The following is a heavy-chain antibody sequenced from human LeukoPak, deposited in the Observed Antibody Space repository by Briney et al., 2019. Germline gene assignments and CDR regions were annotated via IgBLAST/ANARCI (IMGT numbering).Heavy chain of an antibody. V-gene: IGHV3-7*01. CDR3: ARDLVVGASDY. CDR2: IKEDGSEK. CDR1: GFTFSTYW. Sequence: GGSLRLSCAASGFTFSTYWMTWVRQAPGKGLEWVANIKEDGSEKYYVDSVKGRFTISRDNAKNSLYLQMNSLRAEDTAVYYCARDLVVGASDYWGQGTLVTVSS. D-gene: IGHD1-26*01. J-gene: IGHJ4*02.